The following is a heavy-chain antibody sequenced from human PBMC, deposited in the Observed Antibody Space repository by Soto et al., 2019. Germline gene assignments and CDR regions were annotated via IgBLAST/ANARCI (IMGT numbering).Heavy chain of an antibody. D-gene: IGHD5-12*01. J-gene: IGHJ4*02. V-gene: IGHV3-53*04. CDR1: GFTVSSNY. Sequence: EVQLVESGGGLVQPGGSLRLSCAASGFTVSSNYMSWVRQAPGKGLEWVSVIYSGGSTYYADSVKGRFTISRHNSKTTLYLQMNSRRAEDTAVYYCAREGEYSGYGGFDYWGQGTLVTVSS. CDR2: IYSGGST. CDR3: AREGEYSGYGGFDY.